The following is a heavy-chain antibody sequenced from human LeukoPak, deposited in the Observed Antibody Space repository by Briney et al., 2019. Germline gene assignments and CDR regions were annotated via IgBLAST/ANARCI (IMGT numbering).Heavy chain of an antibody. CDR2: IYYSGST. D-gene: IGHD5-24*01. Sequence: SETLSLTCTVSGGSISSYYWSWIRQPPGKGLEWIGYIYYSGSTNYNPSLKSRVTISVDTSKNQFSLKLSSVTAADTAVYYCARVTAGHMATIDYWGQGTLVTVSS. CDR3: ARVTAGHMATIDY. V-gene: IGHV4-59*01. CDR1: GGSISSYY. J-gene: IGHJ4*02.